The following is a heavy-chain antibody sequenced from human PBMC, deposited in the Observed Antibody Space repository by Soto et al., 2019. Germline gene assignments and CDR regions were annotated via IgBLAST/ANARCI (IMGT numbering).Heavy chain of an antibody. CDR3: ASAYSDGFGRFAY. J-gene: IGHJ4*02. Sequence: PPGKGLEWIGYIYYSGSTYYNPSLKSRVIISVDTSKNQFSLKLSSVTAADTVVYYCASAYSDGFGRFAYWGQRNSVTGSS. CDR2: IYYSGST. D-gene: IGHD3-10*01. V-gene: IGHV4-30-4*01.